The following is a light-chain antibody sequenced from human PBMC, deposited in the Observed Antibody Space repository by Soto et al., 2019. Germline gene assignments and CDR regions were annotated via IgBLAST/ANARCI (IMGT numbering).Light chain of an antibody. CDR1: QNINNW. V-gene: IGKV1-5*01. J-gene: IGKJ1*01. CDR3: QHMRT. CDR2: DAS. Sequence: DIQMTQSPSTLSASIGDIVTINLRASQNINNWIAWYQPKPGKAPKFLIYDASTLESGVPSRFSGSGFGTEFSLTISSLQPDDFGSYYCQHMRTFGQGTKVDI.